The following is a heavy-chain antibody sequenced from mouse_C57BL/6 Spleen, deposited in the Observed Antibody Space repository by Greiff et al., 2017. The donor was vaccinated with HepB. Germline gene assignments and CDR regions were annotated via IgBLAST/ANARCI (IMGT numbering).Heavy chain of an antibody. Sequence: DVQLQESGPGLVKPSQSLSLTCSVTGYSITSGYYWNWIRQFPGNKLEWMGYISYDGSNNYNPSLKNRISITRDTSKNQFFLKLNSVTTEDTATYYCASYYDYPYWGQGTLVTVSA. D-gene: IGHD2-4*01. J-gene: IGHJ3*01. CDR2: ISYDGSN. CDR3: ASYYDYPY. CDR1: GYSITSGYY. V-gene: IGHV3-6*01.